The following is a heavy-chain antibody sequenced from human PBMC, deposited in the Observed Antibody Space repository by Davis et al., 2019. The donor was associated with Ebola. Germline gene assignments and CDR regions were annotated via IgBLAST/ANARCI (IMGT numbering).Heavy chain of an antibody. CDR3: AKGPNFVVPYGMDV. V-gene: IGHV3-23*01. CDR1: GFPFSPYA. D-gene: IGHD2-15*01. Sequence: GGSLRLSCVGSGFPFSPYAMSWVRQAPGKGLQWVSTLSGAGYNAYYADSVKGRFTISRDNSKNTLYLQMNSLRAEDTAVYYCAKGPNFVVPYGMDVWGQGTTVTVSS. J-gene: IGHJ6*02. CDR2: LSGAGYNA.